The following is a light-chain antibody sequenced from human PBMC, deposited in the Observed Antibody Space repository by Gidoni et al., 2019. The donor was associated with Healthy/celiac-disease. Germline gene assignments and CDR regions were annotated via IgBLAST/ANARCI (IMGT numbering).Light chain of an antibody. CDR2: WAS. J-gene: IGKJ2*01. Sequence: SLGERATINCKSSQSVLCSANNKNYLSWYQQKPGQPPKLLIYWASTRESGVPDRFSGSGSGTDFTLTISSLQAEDVAVYYCQQYYSPPYTFGQXTKLEIK. CDR1: QSVLCSANNKNY. CDR3: QQYYSPPYT. V-gene: IGKV4-1*01.